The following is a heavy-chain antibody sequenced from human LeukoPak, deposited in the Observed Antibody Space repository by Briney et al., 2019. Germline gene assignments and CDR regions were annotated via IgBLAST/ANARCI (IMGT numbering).Heavy chain of an antibody. J-gene: IGHJ4*02. V-gene: IGHV3-21*01. CDR2: ISSTSSLI. D-gene: IGHD6-19*01. Sequence: TGGSLRLSCAASGFTFSSFNMNWVRQAPGKGLEWVSSISSTSSLIWYADSLKGRFTISRDNAKNSLYLQMDSLRAEDTAVYYCARYNSGWNDYWGQGTLVTVSS. CDR3: ARYNSGWNDY. CDR1: GFTFSSFN.